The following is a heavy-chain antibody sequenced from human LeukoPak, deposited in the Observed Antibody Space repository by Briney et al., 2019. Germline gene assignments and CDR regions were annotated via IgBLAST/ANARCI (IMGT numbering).Heavy chain of an antibody. CDR2: IAISDGKT. V-gene: IGHV3-23*01. J-gene: IGHJ4*02. Sequence: GRTLRLSCAASGFALSSTAMSWAPEAPGKGLEWVSTIAISDGKTYYADFVKRRFSIPRDNSKNTLYLQMNSQRAQHTPVYYCPRGSTSDDYWGQGTLVTVSS. CDR3: PRGSTSDDY. D-gene: IGHD2-2*01. CDR1: GFALSSTA.